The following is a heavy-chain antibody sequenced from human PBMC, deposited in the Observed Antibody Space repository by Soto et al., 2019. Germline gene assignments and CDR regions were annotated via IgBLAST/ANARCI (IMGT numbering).Heavy chain of an antibody. V-gene: IGHV1-69*01. D-gene: IGHD4-17*01. CDR2: IIPIFGTA. Sequence: QVQLVQSGAEVKKPGSSVKVSCKASGGTFSSYAISWVRQAPGQGLGWMGGIIPIFGTANYAQKFQGRVTITENESTSTAYMELSSLRSEDTAVYYCVGGPGGDYVSYFDYWGQGTLVTVSS. J-gene: IGHJ4*02. CDR3: VGGPGGDYVSYFDY. CDR1: GGTFSSYA.